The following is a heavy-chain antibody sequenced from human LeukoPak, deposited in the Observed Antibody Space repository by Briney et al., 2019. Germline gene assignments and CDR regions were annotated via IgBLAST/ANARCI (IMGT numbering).Heavy chain of an antibody. CDR3: AAGRGIVVVPAAIIFDY. D-gene: IGHD2-2*02. Sequence: ASVKVSCKVSGYTLTELSMHWVRQAPGKGLEWMGGFNPEDGETIYAQKFQGRVTMTDDTSTDTAYMELSSLRSEDTAVYYCAAGRGIVVVPAAIIFDYWGQGTLVTVSS. CDR2: FNPEDGET. J-gene: IGHJ4*02. V-gene: IGHV1-24*01. CDR1: GYTLTELS.